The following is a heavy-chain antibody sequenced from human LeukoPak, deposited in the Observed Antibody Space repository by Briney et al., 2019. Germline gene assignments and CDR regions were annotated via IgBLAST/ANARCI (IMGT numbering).Heavy chain of an antibody. J-gene: IGHJ5*02. Sequence: GASVKVSCKVSGYTLTELSMHWVRQAPGKGLEWMGGFDPEDGETIYAQKFQGRVTMTRNTSISTAYMELSSLRSEDTAVYYCARGVDIVAIRREYNWFDPWGQGTLVTVSS. CDR3: ARGVDIVAIRREYNWFDP. V-gene: IGHV1-24*01. CDR2: FDPEDGET. CDR1: GYTLTELS. D-gene: IGHD5-12*01.